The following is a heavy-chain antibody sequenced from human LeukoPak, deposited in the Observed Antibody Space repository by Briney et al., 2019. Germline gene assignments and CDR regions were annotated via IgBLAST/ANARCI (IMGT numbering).Heavy chain of an antibody. D-gene: IGHD3-10*01. CDR3: ARVAKYYYGSETYYFFEH. CDR2: ISGSGTNT. V-gene: IGHV3-23*01. J-gene: IGHJ4*02. Sequence: PGGSLRLSCAASGFTFSSYAMSWVRQAPGKGLEWVSVISGSGTNTYYADSVKGRFTISRDNSKNTLYLQMNSLRVEDTAVYYCARVAKYYYGSETYYFFEHWGQGTPVTASS. CDR1: GFTFSSYA.